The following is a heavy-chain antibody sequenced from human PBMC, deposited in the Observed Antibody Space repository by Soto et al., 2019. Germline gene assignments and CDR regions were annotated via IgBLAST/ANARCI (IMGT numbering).Heavy chain of an antibody. J-gene: IGHJ3*02. D-gene: IGHD6-19*01. CDR3: ARAGPVSGNHAFDI. CDR2: IIPIFGAP. Sequence: QVQLVQSGAEVKKPGSSVKVSCKASGGSFSSYAIIWVRQAPVQGLEWMGGIIPIFGAPTYAQKFQGRVTIIADKSTSTAYMELSSLRSEDTALYYCARAGPVSGNHAFDIWGQGTLVTVSS. V-gene: IGHV1-69*06. CDR1: GGSFSSYA.